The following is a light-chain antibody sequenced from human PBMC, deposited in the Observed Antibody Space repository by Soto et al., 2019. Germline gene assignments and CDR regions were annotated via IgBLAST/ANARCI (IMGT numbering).Light chain of an antibody. CDR2: SNN. CDR3: AAWDDSLNVHYV. Sequence: QSVLTQPPSASGTPGQRVTISCSGSSSNIGSNTVNWYQQLPGTAPKLLIYSNNQRPSGVPDRFSGSKSGTSASLATSGLQSEDEADYYCAAWDDSLNVHYVFGTGTKVT. J-gene: IGLJ1*01. V-gene: IGLV1-44*01. CDR1: SSNIGSNT.